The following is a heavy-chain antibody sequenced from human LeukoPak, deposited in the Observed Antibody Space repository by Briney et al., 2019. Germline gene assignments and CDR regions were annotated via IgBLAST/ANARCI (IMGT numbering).Heavy chain of an antibody. V-gene: IGHV4-4*02. J-gene: IGHJ2*01. CDR3: ARGTYSSYSPNWHFDL. D-gene: IGHD6-6*01. CDR1: GGSISSRDW. Sequence: SETLSLTCAVSGGSISSRDWWSWVRQPPGKGLEWIGEIHHSGSTNYNPSLKSRVTMPVDTSKNQFSLKVSSVTAADTAVYYCARGTYSSYSPNWHFDLWGRGTLVTVSS. CDR2: IHHSGST.